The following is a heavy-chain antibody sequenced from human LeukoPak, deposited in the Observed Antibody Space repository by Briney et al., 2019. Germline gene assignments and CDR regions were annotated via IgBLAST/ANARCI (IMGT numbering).Heavy chain of an antibody. CDR3: AKSSGWRPDWFDP. D-gene: IGHD6-19*01. V-gene: IGHV3-23*01. CDR1: GFTFSSYA. J-gene: IGHJ5*02. Sequence: GGSLRLSCAASGFTFSSYAMSWVRQAPGKGLEWVSGISGSGGSTYYADSVRGRFTISRDNSKNTLYLQMNSLRAEDTAVYYCAKSSGWRPDWFDPWGQGTLVTVSS. CDR2: ISGSGGST.